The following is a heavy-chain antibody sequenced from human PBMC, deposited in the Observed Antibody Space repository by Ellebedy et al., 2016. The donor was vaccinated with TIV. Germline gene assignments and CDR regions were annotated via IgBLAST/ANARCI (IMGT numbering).Heavy chain of an antibody. D-gene: IGHD1-26*01. Sequence: GGSLRLXXAASGFTFSTYSMNWVRQAAGKGLEWISYIVGTGTTTYYADSVKGRFTISRDNAKNLLYLQMNSLRDEDTAVYYCARRGNYLGDAFDIWGQGAMVIVSS. J-gene: IGHJ3*02. CDR3: ARRGNYLGDAFDI. V-gene: IGHV3-48*02. CDR2: IVGTGTTT. CDR1: GFTFSTYS.